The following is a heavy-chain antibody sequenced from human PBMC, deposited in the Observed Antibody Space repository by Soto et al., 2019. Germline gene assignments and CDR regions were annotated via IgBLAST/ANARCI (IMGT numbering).Heavy chain of an antibody. CDR3: ASSYYGSGNPKDYYYGMDV. CDR2: INAGNGNT. D-gene: IGHD3-10*01. J-gene: IGHJ6*02. CDR1: GYTFTSYA. Sequence: QVQLVQSGAEVKKPGASVKVSCKASGYTFTSYAMHWVRQAPGQRLEWMGWINAGNGNTKCSQKFQGRVTITRDTSASTAYMELSSLRSEDTAVYYCASSYYGSGNPKDYYYGMDVWGQGTTVTVSS. V-gene: IGHV1-3*01.